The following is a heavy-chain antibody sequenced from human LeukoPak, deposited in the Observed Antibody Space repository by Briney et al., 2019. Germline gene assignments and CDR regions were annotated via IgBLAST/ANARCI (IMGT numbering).Heavy chain of an antibody. CDR3: ARADY. Sequence: GGSLRLSCAASGFTFDDYAMHWVRQAPGKGLEWVAVISYDGSNKYYADSVKGRFTISRDNSKNTLYLQMNSLRAEDTAVYYCARADYWGQGTLVTVSS. V-gene: IGHV3-30-3*01. J-gene: IGHJ4*02. CDR2: ISYDGSNK. CDR1: GFTFDDYA.